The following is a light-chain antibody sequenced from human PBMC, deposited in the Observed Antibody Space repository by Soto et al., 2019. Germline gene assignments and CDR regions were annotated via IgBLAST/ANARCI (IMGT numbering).Light chain of an antibody. CDR3: QTWASGPWV. J-gene: IGLJ3*02. CDR1: SGHITYA. CDR2: VNSDGSH. V-gene: IGLV4-69*01. Sequence: QPVLTQSPSASASLGASVNLTCTLTSGHITYAIAWHQHQPDRGPHLLLKVNSDGSHSRGGGIPDRFSGSGSKAEWYLAISRLPSADEADYYCQTWASGPWVFGSGTKLTVL.